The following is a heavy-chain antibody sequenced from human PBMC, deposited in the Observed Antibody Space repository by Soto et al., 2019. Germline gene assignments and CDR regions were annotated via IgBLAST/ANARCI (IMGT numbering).Heavy chain of an antibody. J-gene: IGHJ4*02. Sequence: QVQLQESGPGLVKPSGTLSLTCAVSGGSISSSNWWSWVRQPPGKGLEWIGEIYHSGSTNYNPSLTSRVTISVDKSQNQFYLKLSSVTGADTAVYYWARVVAGTSGGYWGQGTLVTVSS. CDR2: IYHSGST. CDR1: GGSISSSNW. V-gene: IGHV4-4*02. CDR3: ARVVAGTSGGY. D-gene: IGHD6-19*01.